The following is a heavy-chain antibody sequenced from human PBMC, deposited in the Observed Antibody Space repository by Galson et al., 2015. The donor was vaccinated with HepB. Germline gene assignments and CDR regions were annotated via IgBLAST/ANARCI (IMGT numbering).Heavy chain of an antibody. V-gene: IGHV4-38-2*02. CDR1: GDSISSGYY. CDR2: IYHTGTT. Sequence: VSGDSISSGYYWGWIRQSPGKGLEWIGSIYHTGTTYYNPSLKSRVTISADKSKNQFSLNLNSVTAADTAVYYCARETAAIPPDWFDPWGQGTLVTVSS. D-gene: IGHD6-13*01. CDR3: ARETAAIPPDWFDP. J-gene: IGHJ5*02.